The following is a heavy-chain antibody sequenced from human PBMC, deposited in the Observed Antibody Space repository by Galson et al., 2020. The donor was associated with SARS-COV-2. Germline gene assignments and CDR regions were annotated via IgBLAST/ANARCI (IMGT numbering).Heavy chain of an antibody. CDR1: GFTFRHHG. V-gene: IGHV3-33*01. Sequence: GESLKISCAASGFTFRHHGMHWVRQAPGTGLEWVAVIWYDGSKQYYGDSVKGRFTIPRDNSKDTVFLQMNSLRVEDTAVYYCAREDRGALRGAFDYWGQGLPVTVSS. CDR2: IWYDGSKQ. J-gene: IGHJ4*02. D-gene: IGHD3-10*01. CDR3: AREDRGALRGAFDY.